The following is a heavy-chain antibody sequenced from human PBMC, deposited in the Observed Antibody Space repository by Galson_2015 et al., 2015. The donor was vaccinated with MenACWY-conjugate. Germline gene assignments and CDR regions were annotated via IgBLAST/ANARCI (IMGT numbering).Heavy chain of an antibody. CDR2: INSDGSAA. Sequence: SLRLSCAASGFTFSRYWMHWVRQSPEKGLVWVSRINSDGSAADYADSVKGPFTISRDNAKNTLYLQMNSLRAEDTAVYYCATYCSSPSCYANGAYWGQGTLVTVSS. CDR1: GFTFSRYW. V-gene: IGHV3-74*01. J-gene: IGHJ4*02. CDR3: ATYCSSPSCYANGAY. D-gene: IGHD2-2*01.